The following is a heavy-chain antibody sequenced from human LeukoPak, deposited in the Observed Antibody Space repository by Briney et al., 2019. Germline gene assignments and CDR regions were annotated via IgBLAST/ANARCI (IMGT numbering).Heavy chain of an antibody. CDR1: GGSVTSYY. CDR2: VHYSGKT. D-gene: IGHD1-14*01. CDR3: ARLMTTADALDV. Sequence: SETLSLSCSVSGGSVTSYYWSWIRQPPGKGLEWIGYVHYSGKTKYNPSLNSRATMSIDTSTNQFSVKLTSLTAADTAVYYCARLMTTADALDVWGQGTMVTVSS. J-gene: IGHJ3*01. V-gene: IGHV4-59*02.